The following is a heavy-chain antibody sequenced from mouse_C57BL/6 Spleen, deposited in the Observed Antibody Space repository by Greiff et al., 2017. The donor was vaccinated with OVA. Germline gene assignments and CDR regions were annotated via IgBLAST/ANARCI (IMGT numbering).Heavy chain of an antibody. CDR1: GFTFSDYY. Sequence: EVMLVESEGGLVQPGSSMKLSCTASGFTFSDYYMAWVRQVPEKGLEWVANINYDGSSTYYLDSLKSRFIISRDNAKNMLYLQMSSLKSEDTATYYCARDSYFDYWGQGTTLTVSS. CDR3: ARDSYFDY. CDR2: INYDGSST. J-gene: IGHJ2*01. V-gene: IGHV5-16*01.